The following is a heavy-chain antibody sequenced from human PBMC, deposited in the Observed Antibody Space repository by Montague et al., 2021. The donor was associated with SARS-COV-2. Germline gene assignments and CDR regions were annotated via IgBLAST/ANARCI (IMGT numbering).Heavy chain of an antibody. CDR2: ISYEGSIQ. CDR3: AKDATIFWFERGRGTFDN. CDR1: GFSFNNFA. Sequence: SLRLSCAASGFSFNNFAMHWVRQAPGQGLEWVAVISYEGSIQYYADSVKGRFTISRDWSKNTLYLQMSSLRPEDTAVYYCAKDATIFWFERGRGTFDNWGRGTLVAVSP. D-gene: IGHD3-10*01. J-gene: IGHJ4*02. V-gene: IGHV3-30*18.